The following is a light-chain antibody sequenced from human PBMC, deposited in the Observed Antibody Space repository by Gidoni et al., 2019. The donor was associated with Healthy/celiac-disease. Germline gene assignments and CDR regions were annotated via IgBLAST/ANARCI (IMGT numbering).Light chain of an antibody. J-gene: IGKJ4*01. CDR2: KAS. Sequence: DIQMTQSPSTLSASVGYRVTITCRASQSISSWSAWYQQKPGKAPKLLIYKASSFESGVPSRFSGSGSGTEFALTISSLQPDDFATYYCQQYNSYPLTFGGGTKVEIK. V-gene: IGKV1-5*03. CDR3: QQYNSYPLT. CDR1: QSISSW.